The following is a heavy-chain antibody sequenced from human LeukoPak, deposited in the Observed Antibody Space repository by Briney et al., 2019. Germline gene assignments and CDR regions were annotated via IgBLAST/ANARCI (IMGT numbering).Heavy chain of an antibody. CDR3: ANVETTYYYGSGSYSHY. V-gene: IGHV3-30*04. Sequence: GGSLRLSCEVSGFTFSSYAMHWVRQAPGKGLEWVAVISSDGSNKYYADSVKGRFTISRDNSKNTLYLQMNSLRAEDTAVYYCANVETTYYYGSGSYSHYWGQGTLVTVSS. D-gene: IGHD3-10*01. J-gene: IGHJ4*02. CDR2: ISSDGSNK. CDR1: GFTFSSYA.